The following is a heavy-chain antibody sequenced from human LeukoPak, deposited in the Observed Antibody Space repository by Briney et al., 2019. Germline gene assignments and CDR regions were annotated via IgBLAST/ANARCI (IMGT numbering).Heavy chain of an antibody. CDR3: ARSGDDYNPTY. D-gene: IGHD5-24*01. V-gene: IGHV4-38-2*01. CDR2: IYHTGST. CDR1: GYSISSNYY. Sequence: SETLSLTCAVSGYSISSNYYWGWIRQPPGKGLEWIGTIYHTGSTYYNPSLKSRVTISVDTSQNQFSLKLTSVTAADTAVYYCARSGDDYNPTYWGQGTLVTVSS. J-gene: IGHJ4*02.